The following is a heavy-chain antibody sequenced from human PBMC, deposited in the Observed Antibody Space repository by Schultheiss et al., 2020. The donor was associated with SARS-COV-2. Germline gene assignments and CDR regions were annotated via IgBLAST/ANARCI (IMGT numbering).Heavy chain of an antibody. V-gene: IGHV4-59*12. D-gene: IGHD5-18*01. J-gene: IGHJ3*02. CDR3: ARGLREYSYGGVCAFDI. Sequence: SQTLSLTCTVSGGSISSYYWSWIRQPPGKGLEWIGYIYYSGSTNYNPSLKSRVTMSVDTSKNQFSLKLSSVTAADTAVYYCARGLREYSYGGVCAFDIWGQGTMVTVSS. CDR1: GGSISSYY. CDR2: IYYSGST.